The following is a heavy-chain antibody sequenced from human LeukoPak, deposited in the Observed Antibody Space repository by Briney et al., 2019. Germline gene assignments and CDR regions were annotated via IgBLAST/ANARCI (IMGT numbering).Heavy chain of an antibody. V-gene: IGHV3-30*18. CDR2: ISYDGSNK. CDR3: AKDPQQLLWFGELLSLPYGMDV. Sequence: GSLRLSCAASGFTFSSYGMHWVRQAPGKGLEWVAVISYDGSNKYYADSVKGRFTISRDNSKNTLYLQMNSLRAEDTAVYYCAKDPQQLLWFGELLSLPYGMDVWGQGTTVTVSS. CDR1: GFTFSSYG. D-gene: IGHD3-10*01. J-gene: IGHJ6*02.